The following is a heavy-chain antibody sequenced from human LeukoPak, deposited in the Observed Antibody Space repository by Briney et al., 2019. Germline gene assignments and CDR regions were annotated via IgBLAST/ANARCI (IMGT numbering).Heavy chain of an antibody. J-gene: IGHJ4*02. CDR3: AKDPPPYYDFWSGYRWG. D-gene: IGHD3-3*01. Sequence: GGSLRLSCAASGFTFSSYWLSWVRQAPGKGLEWVATIKQDGSEKYYVDSVRGRFTISRDNAKNSLDLQMDSLRAEDTAVYYCAKDPPPYYDFWSGYRWGWGQGTLVTVSS. CDR2: IKQDGSEK. CDR1: GFTFSSYW. V-gene: IGHV3-7*01.